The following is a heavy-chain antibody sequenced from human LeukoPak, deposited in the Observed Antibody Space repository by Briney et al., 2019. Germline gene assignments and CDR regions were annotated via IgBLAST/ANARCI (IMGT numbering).Heavy chain of an antibody. J-gene: IGHJ4*02. CDR2: IYYSGST. D-gene: IGHD3-16*02. Sequence: SQTLSLTCTVSGGSISSGDYYWSWIRQPPGKGLEWIGYIYYSGSTYYNPSLKSRVTISVDTSKNQFSLKLSSVTAADTAVYYCARVVADLSTYFDYWGQGTLATVSS. CDR1: GGSISSGDYY. CDR3: ARVVADLSTYFDY. V-gene: IGHV4-30-4*08.